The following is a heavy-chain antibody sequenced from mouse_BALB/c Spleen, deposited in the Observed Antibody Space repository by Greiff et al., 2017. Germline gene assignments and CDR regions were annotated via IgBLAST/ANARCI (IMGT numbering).Heavy chain of an antibody. J-gene: IGHJ4*01. CDR3: ARHDGYYAMDY. D-gene: IGHD2-12*01. CDR2: INSNGGST. V-gene: IGHV5-6-3*01. Sequence: EVQLVESGGGLVQPGGSLKLSCAASGFTFSSYGMSWVRQTPDKRLELVATINSNGGSTYYPDSVKGRFTISRDNAKNTLYLQMSSLKSEDTAMYYCARHDGYYAMDYWGQGTSVTVSS. CDR1: GFTFSSYG.